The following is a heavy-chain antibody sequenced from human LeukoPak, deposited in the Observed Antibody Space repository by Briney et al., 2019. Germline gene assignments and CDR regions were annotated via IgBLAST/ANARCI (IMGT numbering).Heavy chain of an antibody. V-gene: IGHV3-21*01. J-gene: IGHJ4*02. CDR3: ARDPPAPYSSGLDY. D-gene: IGHD3-22*01. CDR1: GFTFSSYS. Sequence: GGSLRLSCAASGFTFSSYSMNWVRQAPGKGLEWVSSISSSSSYMYYADSVKGRFTISRDNAKNSLYLQMNSLRAEDTAVYYCARDPPAPYSSGLDYWGQGTLVTVSS. CDR2: ISSSSSYM.